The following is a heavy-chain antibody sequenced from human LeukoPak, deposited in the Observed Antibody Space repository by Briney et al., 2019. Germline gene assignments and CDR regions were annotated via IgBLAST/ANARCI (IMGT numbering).Heavy chain of an antibody. J-gene: IGHJ3*02. V-gene: IGHV4-59*02. D-gene: IGHD3-10*01. CDR1: GGSVTSYY. CDR2: IYYSGST. Sequence: PSGTLSLTCTVSGGSVTSYYWSWIRQPPGKGLEWIGYIYYSGSTNYNPSLKSRVTISVDTSKDQFSLKLSSVTAADTAVYHCARAPQEVRGAFDIWGQGTMVTVSS. CDR3: ARAPQEVRGAFDI.